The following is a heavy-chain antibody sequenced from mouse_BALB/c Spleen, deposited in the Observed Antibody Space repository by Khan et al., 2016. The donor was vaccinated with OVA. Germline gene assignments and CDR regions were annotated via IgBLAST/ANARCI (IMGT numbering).Heavy chain of an antibody. CDR2: INLSIGDT. D-gene: IGHD1-3*01. J-gene: IGHJ2*01. Sequence: VELVESGAELAKPGASVKMSCKASGYTFINYWILWVKQRPGQGLGWIGYINLSIGDTENNQNFKDKATLTADKSSRTSYMQLSSLTYEDSAVYYWERSGQRWDIDNWGKGTTLTVSS. CDR3: ERSGQRWDIDN. V-gene: IGHV1-7*01. CDR1: GYTFINYW.